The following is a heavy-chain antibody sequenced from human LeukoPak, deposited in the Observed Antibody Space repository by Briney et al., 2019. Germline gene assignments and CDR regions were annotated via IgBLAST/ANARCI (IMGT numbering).Heavy chain of an antibody. Sequence: PSETLSLTCTVSGYSISSGYYWGWIRQPPGKGLEWIGSIYHSGSTYYNPSLKSRVTISVDTSKNQFSLKLSSVTAADTAVYYCAREGGIAVAGTHNWFDPWGQGTLVTVSS. CDR3: AREGGIAVAGTHNWFDP. CDR1: GYSISSGYY. J-gene: IGHJ5*02. CDR2: IYHSGST. V-gene: IGHV4-38-2*02. D-gene: IGHD6-19*01.